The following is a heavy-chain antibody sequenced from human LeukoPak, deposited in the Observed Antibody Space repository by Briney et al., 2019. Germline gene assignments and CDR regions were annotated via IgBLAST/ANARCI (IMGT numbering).Heavy chain of an antibody. J-gene: IGHJ4*02. V-gene: IGHV3-23*01. D-gene: IGHD2-21*02. CDR3: AKSDCGGDCYLLDY. CDR2: ISSGGEIT. Sequence: GGSLRLSCAASGFTVTSHAMSWVRQTPEKGLEWVSSISSGGEITHHADSVMGRFTISRDISKNTLYLEMNSLRAEDTAVYYCAKSDCGGDCYLLDYWGQGTLVTVSS. CDR1: GFTVTSHA.